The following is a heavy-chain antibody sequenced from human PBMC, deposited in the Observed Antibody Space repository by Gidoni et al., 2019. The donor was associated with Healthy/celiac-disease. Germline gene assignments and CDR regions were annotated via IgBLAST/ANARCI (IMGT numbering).Heavy chain of an antibody. Sequence: EVQLLESGGGLVQPGGSLRLSCAASGFTFISYAMSWVRQAPGKGLEWVSAISGSGGSTYYADSVKGRFTISRDNSKNTLYLQMNSLRAEDTAVYYCAKDEGDCTNGVCHFDYWGQGTLVTVSS. CDR1: GFTFISYA. J-gene: IGHJ4*02. CDR2: ISGSGGST. D-gene: IGHD2-8*01. CDR3: AKDEGDCTNGVCHFDY. V-gene: IGHV3-23*01.